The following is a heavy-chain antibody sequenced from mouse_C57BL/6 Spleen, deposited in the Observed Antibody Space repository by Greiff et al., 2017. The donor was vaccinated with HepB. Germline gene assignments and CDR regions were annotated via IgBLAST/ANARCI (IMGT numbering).Heavy chain of an antibody. V-gene: IGHV14-2*01. D-gene: IGHD1-1*01. CDR2: IDPEDGET. CDR1: GFNIIDYY. CDR3: ARGGGSSPWFAY. J-gene: IGHJ3*01. Sequence: VQLQQSGAELLKPGASVKLSCTASGFNIIDYYMHWVKQRTEQGLEWIGRIDPEDGETKYAPKFQGKATITSDTFSNTAYLQISSLTSEDTAVYYCARGGGSSPWFAYWGQGTLVTVSA.